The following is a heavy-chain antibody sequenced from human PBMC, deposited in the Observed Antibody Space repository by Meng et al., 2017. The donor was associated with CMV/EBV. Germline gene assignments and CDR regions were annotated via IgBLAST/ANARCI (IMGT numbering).Heavy chain of an antibody. CDR1: RFTFSNAW. Sequence: SRFTFSNAWMTWVRQAPGKGLEWVGRIKRKTDGGTTDYAAPVKGRFTISRDDSKNTLYLQMNSLKTEDTAVYYCTTILLAVAGGFDYWGQGTLVTVSS. D-gene: IGHD6-19*01. V-gene: IGHV3-15*07. CDR3: TTILLAVAGGFDY. CDR2: IKRKTDGGTT. J-gene: IGHJ4*02.